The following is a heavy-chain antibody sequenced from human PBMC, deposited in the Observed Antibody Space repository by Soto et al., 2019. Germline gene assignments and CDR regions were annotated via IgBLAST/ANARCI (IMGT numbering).Heavy chain of an antibody. CDR2: ISGGGDAT. CDR3: AKSGLPGLPGYSAFYYYGLDV. D-gene: IGHD3-9*01. V-gene: IGHV3-23*01. Sequence: XVCLRLSFAACGFTFSNDSMSWVRQAPGKGLEWVSAISGGGDATYYAHSVKGRFTISRDNSKNTLYLQMNSLRAEDTAIYYCAKSGLPGLPGYSAFYYYGLDVWAQRTTVTVSS. J-gene: IGHJ6*02. CDR1: GFTFSNDS.